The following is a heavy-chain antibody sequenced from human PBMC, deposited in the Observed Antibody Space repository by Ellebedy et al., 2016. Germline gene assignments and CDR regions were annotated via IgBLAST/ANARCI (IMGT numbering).Heavy chain of an antibody. CDR3: ARDRAPGWQWLPKGADYFDY. J-gene: IGHJ4*02. CDR1: GGSFSGYY. CDR2: IYHSGST. Sequence: SETLSLTXAVYGGSFSGYYWSWIRQPPGKGLEWIGSIYHSGSTYYNPSLKSRVTISVDTSKNQFSLKLSSVTAADTAVYYCARDRAPGWQWLPKGADYFDYWGQGTLVTVSS. D-gene: IGHD6-19*01. V-gene: IGHV4-34*01.